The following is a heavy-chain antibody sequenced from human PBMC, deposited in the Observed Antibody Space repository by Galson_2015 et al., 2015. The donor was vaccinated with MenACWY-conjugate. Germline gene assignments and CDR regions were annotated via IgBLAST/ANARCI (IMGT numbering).Heavy chain of an antibody. Sequence: SLRLSCAVSGFTFRQYAMSWVRQAPGTGLEWVAIISDSGAATHYIDSVKGRFTISRDNSKNTLYLQMSRLRAEDTAVYFCARDNNWSFDSWGQGTLVTVSS. CDR3: ARDNNWSFDS. CDR1: GFTFRQYA. J-gene: IGHJ4*02. CDR2: ISDSGAAT. V-gene: IGHV3-23*01. D-gene: IGHD1-1*01.